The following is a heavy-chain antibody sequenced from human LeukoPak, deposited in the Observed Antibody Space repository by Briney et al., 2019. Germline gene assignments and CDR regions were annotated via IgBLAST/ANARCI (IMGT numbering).Heavy chain of an antibody. Sequence: GESLKISCKGSGSRFTNYWIGWVRQMPRKGLEWMGIIYPGDSDTRYSPSFQGQVTISADKSISTAYLQWSSLQASDTAMYYCARLEHIVVVTASHVAFDIWGQGTVVSVSS. CDR3: ARLEHIVVVTASHVAFDI. CDR1: GSRFTNYW. CDR2: IYPGDSDT. J-gene: IGHJ3*02. V-gene: IGHV5-51*01. D-gene: IGHD2-21*02.